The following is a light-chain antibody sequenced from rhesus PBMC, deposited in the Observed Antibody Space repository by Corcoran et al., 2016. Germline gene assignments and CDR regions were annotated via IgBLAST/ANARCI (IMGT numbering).Light chain of an antibody. V-gene: IGKV1-74*01. CDR3: QHGYGTPFT. J-gene: IGKJ3*01. CDR2: KSS. CDR1: ENVNNY. Sequence: DIQMTQSPSSLSASVGDRVTLTCRASENVNNYLNWSQPKPGKAPKLLIYKSSTFPSGVPSRFSGSGSGTDYTFTISSLQPEDVATYYCQHGYGTPFTFGPGTKLDIK.